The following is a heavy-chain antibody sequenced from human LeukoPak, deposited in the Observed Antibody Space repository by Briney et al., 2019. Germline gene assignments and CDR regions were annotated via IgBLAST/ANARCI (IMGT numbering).Heavy chain of an antibody. D-gene: IGHD3-10*01. J-gene: IGHJ4*02. CDR2: ISGNNGNT. Sequence: ASVKVSFKASGYTFPNYGISWVRQAPGQGLEWMGWISGNNGNTNYAQNLQGRVTMTTDTSTSTAYMELRSLRSDDTAVYYCARDSVDGSGTYYSDSPDYWGQGTLVTVSS. CDR3: ARDSVDGSGTYYSDSPDY. V-gene: IGHV1-18*01. CDR1: GYTFPNYG.